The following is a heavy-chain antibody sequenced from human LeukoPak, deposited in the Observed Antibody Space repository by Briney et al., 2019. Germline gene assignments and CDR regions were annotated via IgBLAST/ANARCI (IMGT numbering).Heavy chain of an antibody. CDR1: GFTFDDYA. Sequence: PGGSLRLSCAASGFTFDDYAMHWVRQAPGKGLEWVSLISGDGGSTYYAYSVKGRFTISRDNSKNSLYLQMNSLRTEDTALYYCAKDITWQLVPDYWGRGTLVTVSA. CDR2: ISGDGGST. D-gene: IGHD6-6*01. J-gene: IGHJ4*02. V-gene: IGHV3-43*02. CDR3: AKDITWQLVPDY.